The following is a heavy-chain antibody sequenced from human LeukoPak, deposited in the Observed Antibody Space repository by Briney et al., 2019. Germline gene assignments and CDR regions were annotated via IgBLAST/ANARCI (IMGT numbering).Heavy chain of an antibody. CDR2: IYYSGST. J-gene: IGHJ5*02. CDR1: GGSINNYY. Sequence: SETLSLTCTVSGGSINNYYWSWIRQTPGKGLEWIGHIYYSGSTNYNPSLKSRVTISVDTSKNEFSLKLSYVTAAGTAVYYCARSDWMRWFDPWGLGTLVTVSS. D-gene: IGHD1-1*01. CDR3: ARSDWMRWFDP. V-gene: IGHV4-59*08.